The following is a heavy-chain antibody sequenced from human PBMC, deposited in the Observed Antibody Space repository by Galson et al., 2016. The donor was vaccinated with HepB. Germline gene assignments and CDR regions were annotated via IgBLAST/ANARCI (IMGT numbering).Heavy chain of an antibody. Sequence: TLSLTCTVSGGSISSGRYYWSWIRQHPGKGLEWIGYVYYTGTTYYKPSLKSRISISEDTSKNQFTLKLSSVTAADTAVYYCARGLPTPRVVPVAVMGWFDPWGQGTLVTVSS. CDR2: VYYTGTT. CDR3: ARGLPTPRVVPVAVMGWFDP. CDR1: GGSISSGRYY. D-gene: IGHD2-2*01. J-gene: IGHJ5*02. V-gene: IGHV4-31*03.